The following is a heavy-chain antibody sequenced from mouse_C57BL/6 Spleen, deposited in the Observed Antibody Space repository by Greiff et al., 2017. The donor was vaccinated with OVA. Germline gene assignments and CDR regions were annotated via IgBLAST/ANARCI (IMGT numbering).Heavy chain of an antibody. J-gene: IGHJ3*01. D-gene: IGHD3-1*01. CDR3: LRAWFAY. CDR1: GYTFTDYE. V-gene: IGHV1-15*01. Sequence: VQLQQSGAELVRPGASVTLSCKASGYTFTDYEMHWVKQTPVHGLEWIGAIDPETGGTAYNHKFKGKAILTADKSSSTAYMELRSLTSEDSAVYYCLRAWFAYWGQGTLVTVSA. CDR2: IDPETGGT.